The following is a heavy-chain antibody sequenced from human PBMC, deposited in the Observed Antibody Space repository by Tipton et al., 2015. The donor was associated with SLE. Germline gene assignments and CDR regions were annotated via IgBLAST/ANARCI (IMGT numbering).Heavy chain of an antibody. CDR3: ARGPQLGTWDAFDI. D-gene: IGHD3-16*01. CDR1: GFTFSSYG. V-gene: IGHV3-30*02. J-gene: IGHJ3*02. Sequence: SLRLSCAASGFTFSSYGMHWVRQAPGKGLEWVAFIRYDGSNKYYADSVKGRFTISRDNSKNTLYLQMNSLRAEDTAVYYCARGPQLGTWDAFDIWGQGTMVTVSS. CDR2: IRYDGSNK.